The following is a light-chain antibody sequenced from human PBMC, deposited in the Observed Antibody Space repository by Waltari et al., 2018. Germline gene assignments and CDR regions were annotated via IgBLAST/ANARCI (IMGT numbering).Light chain of an antibody. CDR2: GAS. CDR1: QSVSSN. CDR3: QQYNNWPRT. Sequence: EIVMTQSPATLSVSPGERATLSCRTSQSVSSNLAWYQQKPGRAPRLLIYGASTRTTGIPARFSGSGSGTEFTLTISGLQSEDFAVYYCQQYNNWPRTFGPGTKVHVK. V-gene: IGKV3-15*01. J-gene: IGKJ3*01.